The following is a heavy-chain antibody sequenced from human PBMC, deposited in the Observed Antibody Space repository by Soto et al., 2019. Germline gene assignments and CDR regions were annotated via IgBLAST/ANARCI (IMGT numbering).Heavy chain of an antibody. Sequence: GESLKISCKASGYSITIYCIAWVLQMPGQGLEWMGIIFPDDSDTRYSPSFQGQVTISADKSISTAYVQWSSLKASDIAMYYCTRGGVATRTFDYWGQGTLVTVSS. CDR3: TRGGVATRTFDY. CDR2: IFPDDSDT. V-gene: IGHV5-51*01. CDR1: GYSITIYC. D-gene: IGHD3-3*01. J-gene: IGHJ4*02.